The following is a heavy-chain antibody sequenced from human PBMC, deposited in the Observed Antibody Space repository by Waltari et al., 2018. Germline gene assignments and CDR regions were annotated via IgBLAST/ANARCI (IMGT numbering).Heavy chain of an antibody. CDR3: ARGAYGYY. J-gene: IGHJ4*02. CDR1: GGSISSHY. D-gene: IGHD3-16*01. CDR2: IYYSGST. V-gene: IGHV4-59*11. Sequence: QVQLQESGPGLVKPSATLSLTCPVSGGSISSHYWSWIRQPPGKGLEWIGYIYYSGSTNYNPSLKSRVTISVDTSKNQFSLKLSSVSAADTAVYYCARGAYGYYWGQGTLVTVSS.